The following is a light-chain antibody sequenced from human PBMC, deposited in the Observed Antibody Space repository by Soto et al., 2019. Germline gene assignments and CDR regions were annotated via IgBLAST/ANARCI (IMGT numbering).Light chain of an antibody. CDR1: QYISSSY. CDR3: QQYDTSPLT. CDR2: GAS. V-gene: IGKV3-20*01. Sequence: EIVLTQSPGTLSLSPGERATISCRASQYISSSYLAWYQQKPGQAPRLLIYGASSRATGVPDRFSGSGSGTDFTLTISRMEPEDFAVFYCQQYDTSPLTFGGGTKVEIK. J-gene: IGKJ4*01.